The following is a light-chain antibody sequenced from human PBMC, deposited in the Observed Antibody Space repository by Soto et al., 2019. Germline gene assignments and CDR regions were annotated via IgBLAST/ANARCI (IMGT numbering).Light chain of an antibody. CDR2: DAS. Sequence: EIVLTQSPATLSLSPGERATLSCRASQSVSSYLAWYQQKPGQAPRLLISDASNRATGIPARFSGSGSGTDLTLTISSLEPEDFAVYYCQQRSNWPFFGQGTKLEIK. CDR1: QSVSSY. CDR3: QQRSNWPF. J-gene: IGKJ2*01. V-gene: IGKV3-11*01.